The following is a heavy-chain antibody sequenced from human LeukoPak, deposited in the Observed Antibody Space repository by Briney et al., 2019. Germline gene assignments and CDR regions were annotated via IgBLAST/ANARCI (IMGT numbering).Heavy chain of an antibody. V-gene: IGHV5-51*01. CDR3: ACREFYSPWPGP. D-gene: IGHD5-18*01. Sequence: GESLRISCKGSGYSFTSYWIGWVRQTPGKGLEWMGVIYPGDSRTRYNPSFEGQVTISADKSINTAYLQWSSLKASDTAMYYCACREFYSPWPGPWGQGTLVTVSS. CDR2: IYPGDSRT. CDR1: GYSFTSYW. J-gene: IGHJ5*02.